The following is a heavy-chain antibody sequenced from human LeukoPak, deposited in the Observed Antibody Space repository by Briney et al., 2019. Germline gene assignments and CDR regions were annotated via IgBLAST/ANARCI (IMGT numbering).Heavy chain of an antibody. J-gene: IGHJ4*02. CDR2: INPNSGGT. CDR3: ARDRGKWELLGDY. Sequence: ASVKVSCKASGYTFTGYYMHWVRQAPGQGLEWMGWINPNSGGTNYAQKFQGRVTMTRDTSISTAYMELSRLRSDDTAVYYCARDRGKWELLGDYWGQGTLVTVSS. V-gene: IGHV1-2*02. CDR1: GYTFTGYY. D-gene: IGHD1-26*01.